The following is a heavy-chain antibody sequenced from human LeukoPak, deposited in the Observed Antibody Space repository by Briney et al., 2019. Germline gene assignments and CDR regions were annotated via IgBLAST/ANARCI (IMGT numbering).Heavy chain of an antibody. CDR1: GGSISSYY. V-gene: IGHV4-59*01. CDR2: IYYSGST. D-gene: IGHD4-17*01. CDR3: ARAVGYGDYTIDY. J-gene: IGHJ4*02. Sequence: SETLSLTCTVSGGSISSYYWSWIRQPPGKGLEWIGDIYYSGSTNYNPSLKSRVTISVDTSKNQFSLKLSSVTAADTAVYYCARAVGYGDYTIDYWGQGTLVTVSS.